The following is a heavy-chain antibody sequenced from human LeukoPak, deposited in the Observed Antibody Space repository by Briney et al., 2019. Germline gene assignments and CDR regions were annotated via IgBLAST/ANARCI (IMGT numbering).Heavy chain of an antibody. V-gene: IGHV4-39*07. Sequence: PSETLSLTCTVSGGSISTSNYYWGWIRQPPGKGLEWIGNIFYSGSTYYNPSLKSRVTISVDTSKNQFSLKLSSVTAADTAVYYCARRPITYSSSWYFADGAWFDPWGQGTLVTVSS. CDR3: ARRPITYSSSWYFADGAWFDP. D-gene: IGHD6-13*01. CDR2: IFYSGST. J-gene: IGHJ5*02. CDR1: GGSISTSNYY.